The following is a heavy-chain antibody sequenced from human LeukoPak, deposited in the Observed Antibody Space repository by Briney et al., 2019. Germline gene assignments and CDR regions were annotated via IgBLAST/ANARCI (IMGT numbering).Heavy chain of an antibody. CDR3: ARASVYDSSYSYFDY. CDR1: GFTFSSYG. D-gene: IGHD3-22*01. Sequence: GGSLRLSCAASGFTFSSYGMRWVRQAPGKGLEWVAVIWYDGSNKYYADSVKGRFTISRDNSKNTLYLQMNSLRAEDTAVYYCARASVYDSSYSYFDYWGQGTLVTVSS. CDR2: IWYDGSNK. J-gene: IGHJ4*02. V-gene: IGHV3-33*01.